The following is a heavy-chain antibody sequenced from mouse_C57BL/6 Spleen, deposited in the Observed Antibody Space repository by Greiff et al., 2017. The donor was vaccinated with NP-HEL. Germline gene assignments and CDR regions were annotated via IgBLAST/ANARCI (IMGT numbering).Heavy chain of an antibody. CDR1: GYTFTSYW. V-gene: IGHV1-64*01. D-gene: IGHD3-2*02. CDR3: ARCQTAQAFDY. Sequence: QVQLQQPGAELVKPGASVKLSCKASGYTFTSYWMHWVKQRPGQGLEWIGMIHPNSGSTNYNEKFKSKATLTVDKSSSTAYMQLSSLTSEDSAVYYCARCQTAQAFDYWGQGTTLTVSS. CDR2: IHPNSGST. J-gene: IGHJ2*01.